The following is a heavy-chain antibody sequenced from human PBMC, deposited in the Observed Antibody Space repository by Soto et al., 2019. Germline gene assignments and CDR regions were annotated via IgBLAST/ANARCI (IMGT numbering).Heavy chain of an antibody. CDR2: INHSGST. J-gene: IGHJ4*02. CDR1: GGSFSGYY. CDR3: ARGAVTAVADRPFDY. V-gene: IGHV4-34*01. Sequence: SETLSLTCAVYGGSFSGYYWSWIRQPPGKGLEWIGEINHSGSTNYNPSLKSRVTISVDTSKNQFSLKLSSVTAADTAVYYCARGAVTAVADRPFDYWGQGTLVTVSS. D-gene: IGHD6-19*01.